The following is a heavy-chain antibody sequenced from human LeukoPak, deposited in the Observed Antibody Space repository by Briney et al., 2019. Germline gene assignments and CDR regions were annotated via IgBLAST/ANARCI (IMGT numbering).Heavy chain of an antibody. J-gene: IGHJ4*02. V-gene: IGHV4-34*01. CDR3: ARDIEGSYDILTGTEMYYFDY. D-gene: IGHD3-9*01. Sequence: SSETLSLTCAVYGGSFSGYYWSWIRQPPGKGLEWIGDISHSGSTNYNPSLKSRVTISVDTSKNQFSLKLSSVTAADTAVYYCARDIEGSYDILTGTEMYYFDYWGQGTLVTVSS. CDR1: GGSFSGYY. CDR2: ISHSGST.